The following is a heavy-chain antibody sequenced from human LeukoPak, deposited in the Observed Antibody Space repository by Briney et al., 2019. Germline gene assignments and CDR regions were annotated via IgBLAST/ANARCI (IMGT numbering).Heavy chain of an antibody. CDR2: ITYDGSVE. CDR1: GFTLSNYA. CDR3: AKALGGSWDSSLDS. J-gene: IGHJ4*02. V-gene: IGHV3-30*18. Sequence: GRSLRLSCAASGFTLSNYAMHWVRQAPGKGLEWVALITYDGSVEKTAASVKGRFTITRDNSKNTLHLQMNSLRTDDTAVYYCAKALGGSWDSSLDSWGQGTLVPVSS. D-gene: IGHD6-13*01.